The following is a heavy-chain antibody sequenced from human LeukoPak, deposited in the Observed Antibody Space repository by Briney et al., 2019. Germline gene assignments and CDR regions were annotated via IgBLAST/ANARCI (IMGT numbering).Heavy chain of an antibody. CDR2: ISGSGGST. J-gene: IGHJ3*02. V-gene: IGHV3-23*01. Sequence: GGSLRLSCAASGFTFSSYAISWVRQAPGKGLEWVSAISGSGGSTYYADSVKGRFTISRDNSKNTLYLQMNSLRAEDTAVYYCAKDEVPRWFGDPDAFDIWGQGTMVTVSS. CDR3: AKDEVPRWFGDPDAFDI. CDR1: GFTFSSYA. D-gene: IGHD3-10*01.